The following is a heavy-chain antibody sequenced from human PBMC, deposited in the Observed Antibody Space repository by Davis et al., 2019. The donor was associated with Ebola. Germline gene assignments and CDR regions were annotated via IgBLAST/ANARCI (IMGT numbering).Heavy chain of an antibody. D-gene: IGHD5-18*01. Sequence: SETLSLTCAVYGGSFSGYYWSWIRQPPGKGLEWIGEINHSGSTNYNLSLKSRVTISVDTSKNQFSLKLSSVTAADTAVYYCARERGGYSYGGQYYYYYGMDVWGQGTTVTVSS. CDR1: GGSFSGYY. CDR3: ARERGGYSYGGQYYYYYGMDV. V-gene: IGHV4-34*01. CDR2: INHSGST. J-gene: IGHJ6*02.